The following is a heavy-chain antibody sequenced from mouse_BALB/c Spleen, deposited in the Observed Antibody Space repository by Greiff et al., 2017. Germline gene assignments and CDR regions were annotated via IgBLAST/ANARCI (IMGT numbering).Heavy chain of an antibody. CDR1: GYTFSSYW. V-gene: IGHV1-9*01. J-gene: IGHJ1*01. CDR3: AREDYYGSTPGYFDV. Sequence: VQLQQSGAELMKPGASVKISCKATGYTFSSYWIEWVKQRPGHGLEWIGEILPGSGSTNYNEKFKGKATFTADTSSNTAYMQLSSLTSEDSAVYYCAREDYYGSTPGYFDVWGAGTTVTVSS. CDR2: ILPGSGST. D-gene: IGHD1-1*01.